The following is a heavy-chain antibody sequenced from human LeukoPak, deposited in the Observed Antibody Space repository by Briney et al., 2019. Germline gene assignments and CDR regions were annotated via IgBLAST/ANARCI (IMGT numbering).Heavy chain of an antibody. Sequence: NPSETLSLTCAVSGGSISSGGYSWSWIRQPLGKGLEWIGYIYHSGSTYYNPSLKSRVTISVDRSKNQFSLKLSSVTAADTAVYYCAEGSGYSYGTWGQGTTVTVSS. V-gene: IGHV4-30-2*01. CDR1: GGSISSGGYS. D-gene: IGHD5-18*01. J-gene: IGHJ6*02. CDR2: IYHSGST. CDR3: AEGSGYSYGT.